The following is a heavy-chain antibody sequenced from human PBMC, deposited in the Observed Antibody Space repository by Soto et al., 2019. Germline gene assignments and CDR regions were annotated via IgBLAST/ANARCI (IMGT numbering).Heavy chain of an antibody. Sequence: HPGGSLRLSFAASGFTVSTKYMSWVRQAPGKGLEWVSVIYSGGSTFYADSVRGRFTISRDNSKNTVNLQMNSLRAEDTAVYYCARDPWAADYWGQGTLVTVSS. CDR3: ARDPWAADY. J-gene: IGHJ4*02. D-gene: IGHD3-16*01. CDR1: GFTVSTKY. V-gene: IGHV3-66*01. CDR2: IYSGGST.